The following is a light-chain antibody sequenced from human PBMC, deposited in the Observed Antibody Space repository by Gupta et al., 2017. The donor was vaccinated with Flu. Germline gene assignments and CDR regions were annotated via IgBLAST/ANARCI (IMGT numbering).Light chain of an antibody. CDR1: KGVSSY. CDR2: DAS. V-gene: IGKV3-11*01. CDR3: QHRYNCPWT. Sequence: PVSLFLSPGKSAPLSCGASKGVSSYLAWYQQKPGQAPRLLIYDASSRATGIAARFSGSGSGTDFTLTISSLDPEDFVVYYCQHRYNCPWTFGQGTKVEIK. J-gene: IGKJ1*01.